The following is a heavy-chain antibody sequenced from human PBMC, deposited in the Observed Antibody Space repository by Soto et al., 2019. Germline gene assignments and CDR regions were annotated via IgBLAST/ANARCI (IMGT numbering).Heavy chain of an antibody. Sequence: SETLSLTCAVSGGSISSGGYSWSWIRQPPGKGLEWIGYIYYSGSTNYNPSLKSRVTISVDTSKNQFSLKLNSMTAADTAVYYCARHNYGSGSTYFDYWGQGTLVTVPQ. CDR2: IYYSGST. V-gene: IGHV4-61*08. CDR1: GGSISSGGYS. D-gene: IGHD3-10*01. CDR3: ARHNYGSGSTYFDY. J-gene: IGHJ4*02.